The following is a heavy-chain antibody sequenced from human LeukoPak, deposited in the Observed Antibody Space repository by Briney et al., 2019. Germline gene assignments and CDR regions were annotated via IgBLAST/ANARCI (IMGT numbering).Heavy chain of an antibody. Sequence: PSETLSLTCTVSGGSISSSSYYWGWIRQPPGKGLEWIGSIYYSGSTYYNPSLKSRGTISVETSKNQFSLKLNSVTAADTAVYFCARQVVAVAGTGYFDYWGQGTLVTVSS. CDR3: ARQVVAVAGTGYFDY. D-gene: IGHD6-19*01. V-gene: IGHV4-39*01. J-gene: IGHJ4*02. CDR1: GGSISSSSYY. CDR2: IYYSGST.